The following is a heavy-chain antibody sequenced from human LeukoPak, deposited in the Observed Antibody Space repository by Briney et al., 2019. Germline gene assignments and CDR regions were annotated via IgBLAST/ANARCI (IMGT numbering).Heavy chain of an antibody. CDR1: GGSISSFF. D-gene: IGHD1-7*01. J-gene: IGHJ3*02. CDR3: ARDFMSNNWNFEGGNAFDI. CDR2: IYYSGST. V-gene: IGHV4-59*01. Sequence: SETLSLTCTVSGGSISSFFWSWIRQPPGKGLEWIGYIYYSGSTNYNPSLKGRVTISVDTSKNQFSLRLSSVTAADTAMYYCARDFMSNNWNFEGGNAFDIWGQGTMVTVSS.